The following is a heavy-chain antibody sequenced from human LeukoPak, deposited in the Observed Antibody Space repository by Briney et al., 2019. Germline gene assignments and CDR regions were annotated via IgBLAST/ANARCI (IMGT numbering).Heavy chain of an antibody. J-gene: IGHJ4*02. V-gene: IGHV1-2*02. CDR3: ARESYYYDGRGCWSFDY. CDR1: GYTFTAYA. CDR2: ITPSDGA. Sequence: ASVKVSCESSGYTFTAYAVHWVRQAPGQGLEWMGWITPSDGANYAQKFQGRVTMTRDTSMSTAYMDLNRLTSDDTAVYFCARESYYYDGRGCWSFDYWGQGTLVTVSS. D-gene: IGHD3-22*01.